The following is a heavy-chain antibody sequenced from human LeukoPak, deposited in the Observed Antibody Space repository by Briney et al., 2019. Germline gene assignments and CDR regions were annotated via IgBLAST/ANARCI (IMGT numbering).Heavy chain of an antibody. Sequence: GGSLRLSCAASGFTFSSYAMSWVRQSPGQGLEWVSAISGSGSGGNTYYADSVKGRFTISKDTSKNTLYLQMNSLRVEDTAVYYCARETGTKPFDYWGQGTLVTVSS. CDR3: ARETGTKPFDY. CDR1: GFTFSSYA. CDR2: ISGSGSGGNT. V-gene: IGHV3-23*01. J-gene: IGHJ4*02. D-gene: IGHD1-1*01.